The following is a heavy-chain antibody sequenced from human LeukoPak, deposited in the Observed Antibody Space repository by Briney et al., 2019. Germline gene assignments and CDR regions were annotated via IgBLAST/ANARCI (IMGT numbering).Heavy chain of an antibody. CDR1: GYSFTSYW. D-gene: IGHD1-14*01. V-gene: IGHV5-51*03. CDR3: ARTEPVGSLLGWFDP. J-gene: IGHJ5*02. Sequence: GESLKISCKGSGYSFTSYWIGWVRQMPGKGLEWMGIIYPGDSDTRYSPSFQGQVTISAAKSISTAYLQWSSLKASDTAMYYCARTEPVGSLLGWFDPWGQGTLVTVSS. CDR2: IYPGDSDT.